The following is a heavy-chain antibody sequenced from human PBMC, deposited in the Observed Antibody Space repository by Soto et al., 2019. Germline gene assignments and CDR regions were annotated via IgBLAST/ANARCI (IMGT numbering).Heavy chain of an antibody. CDR2: IYSGGST. D-gene: IGHD3-16*01. V-gene: IGHV3-66*01. CDR3: ERVVSYYAYDCDGIAY. J-gene: IGHJ4*02. Sequence: PGGSLRLSCAASGFTVSSNYMSWVRQAPGKGLEWVSVIYSGGSTYYADSVKGRFTISRDNSKNTLYLQMNSLRAEDTAVYYCERVVSYYAYDCDGIAYWARGTLVTVSS. CDR1: GFTVSSNY.